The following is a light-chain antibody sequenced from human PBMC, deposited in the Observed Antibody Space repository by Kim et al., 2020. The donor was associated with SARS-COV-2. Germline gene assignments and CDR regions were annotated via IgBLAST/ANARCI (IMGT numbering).Light chain of an antibody. CDR2: DVS. J-gene: IGLJ3*02. Sequence: QSALTQPASVSGSPGQSITISCTGTSSDIGGYNYVSWYQQHPGKAPKLMIYDVSKRPSGVSNRFSGSKSGNTASLTISGLQAEDEAEYYCSSYTSSNTWVFGGGTQLTVL. CDR3: SSYTSSNTWV. V-gene: IGLV2-14*03. CDR1: SSDIGGYNY.